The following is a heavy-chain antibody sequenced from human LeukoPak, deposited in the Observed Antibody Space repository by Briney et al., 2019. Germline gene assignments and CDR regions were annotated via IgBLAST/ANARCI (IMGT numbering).Heavy chain of an antibody. Sequence: GGSLRLSCAASGFTFSDHYMSWIRQAPGKGLEWVSYIRSSGSTIYYADSVKGRFTISRDNAKNSLYLQMNSLRAEDTAVYYCARRRDSGSLQHFDYWGQGTLVTVSS. CDR2: IRSSGSTI. CDR3: ARRRDSGSLQHFDY. D-gene: IGHD1-26*01. V-gene: IGHV3-11*01. CDR1: GFTFSDHY. J-gene: IGHJ4*02.